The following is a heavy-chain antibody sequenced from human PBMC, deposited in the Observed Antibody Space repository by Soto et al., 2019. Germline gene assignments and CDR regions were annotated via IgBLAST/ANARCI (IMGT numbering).Heavy chain of an antibody. CDR3: ARQRRDFDY. CDR2: IYSSGST. J-gene: IGHJ4*02. V-gene: IGHV4-59*08. Sequence: SETLSLTCTVSGGSISGYYWSWIRQPPGKGLQWIGYIYSSGSTNYNPSLKSRVTISVDTSKNQFSLNLSSVTAAVTAVYYCARQRRDFDYWGQGSLVTVSS. CDR1: GGSISGYY.